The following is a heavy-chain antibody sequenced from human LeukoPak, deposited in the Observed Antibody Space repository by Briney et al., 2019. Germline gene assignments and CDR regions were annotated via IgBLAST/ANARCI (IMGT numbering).Heavy chain of an antibody. Sequence: PSETLSLTCSVSGGSISSSSSYWGWIRQPPGKGLEWIGTIYYSVTTYYTPSIKSRVTISVATSKKQFSLKLSSVTAADTALYYCARIASSPGGDYPIDYWGQGTLVTVSS. D-gene: IGHD4-17*01. CDR1: GGSISSSSSY. J-gene: IGHJ4*02. CDR2: IYYSVTT. V-gene: IGHV4-39*01. CDR3: ARIASSPGGDYPIDY.